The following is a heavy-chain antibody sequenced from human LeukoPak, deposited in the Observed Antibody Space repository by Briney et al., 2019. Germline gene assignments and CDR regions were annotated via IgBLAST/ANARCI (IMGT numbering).Heavy chain of an antibody. D-gene: IGHD6-19*01. CDR3: ARVKGIAVSPLWDY. Sequence: SETLSLTCTVSGGSISSYYWSWIRQPAGKGLEWIGYIYYSGSTNYNPSLKSRVTISVDTSKNQFSLKLSSVTAADTAVYYCARVKGIAVSPLWDYWGQGTLVTVSS. CDR1: GGSISSYY. CDR2: IYYSGST. V-gene: IGHV4-59*01. J-gene: IGHJ4*02.